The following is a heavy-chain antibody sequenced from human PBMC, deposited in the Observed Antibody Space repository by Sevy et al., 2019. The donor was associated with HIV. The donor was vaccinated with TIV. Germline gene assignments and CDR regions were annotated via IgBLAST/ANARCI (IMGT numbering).Heavy chain of an antibody. CDR3: AKLASCGGDCYYFDF. Sequence: ASVKVSCKASGYTFTDYDITWVRQVTGQGLELVGWMNPNSGHTAYTENFQGIVSTTRDTSISTAYMELSSLRSEDTAVYYCAKLASCGGDCYYFDFWGQGTLVTVSS. CDR2: MNPNSGHT. J-gene: IGHJ4*02. V-gene: IGHV1-8*01. D-gene: IGHD2-21*02. CDR1: GYTFTDYD.